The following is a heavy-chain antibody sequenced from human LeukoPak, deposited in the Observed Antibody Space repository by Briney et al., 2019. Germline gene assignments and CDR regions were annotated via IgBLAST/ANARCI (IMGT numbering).Heavy chain of an antibody. CDR3: ARANWNDFDY. J-gene: IGHJ4*02. Sequence: GGSLRLSCAASGFTFSTYSMNWVSQAPGKGLEWVSYISSGSTTIYSADSVKGRFTISRDNAKKSLYLQMNSLRDEDTAVYYCARANWNDFDYWGQGTLVTVSS. D-gene: IGHD1-1*01. CDR1: GFTFSTYS. V-gene: IGHV3-48*02. CDR2: ISSGSTTI.